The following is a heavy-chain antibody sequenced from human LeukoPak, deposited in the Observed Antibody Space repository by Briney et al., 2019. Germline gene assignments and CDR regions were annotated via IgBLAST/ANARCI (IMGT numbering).Heavy chain of an antibody. Sequence: SVKVSCKASGGTFIRCPINWVRQAPGQGLEWMGGIIPIFGTANYAQKFQGRVTITADESTSTAYMELSRLRSEDTAVYYCATEIHRGSGIAAVWGQGTLVTVSS. CDR1: GGTFIRCP. V-gene: IGHV1-69*13. CDR3: ATEIHRGSGIAAV. J-gene: IGHJ4*02. CDR2: IIPIFGTA. D-gene: IGHD6-13*01.